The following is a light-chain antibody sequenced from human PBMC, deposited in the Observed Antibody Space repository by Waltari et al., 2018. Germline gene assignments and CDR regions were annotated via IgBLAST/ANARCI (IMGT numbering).Light chain of an antibody. CDR1: SGSVSTGNY. Sequence: QTVVTQEPSFSVSPGGTVTLTCGLSSGSVSTGNYPSWYQQTPGQAPRTLIYSTNTRSSGVPDRFSGSILGNKAALTSTGAQAEDESDYYCVLYMGSGIAWVFGGGTKLTVL. J-gene: IGLJ3*02. CDR2: STN. V-gene: IGLV8-61*01. CDR3: VLYMGSGIAWV.